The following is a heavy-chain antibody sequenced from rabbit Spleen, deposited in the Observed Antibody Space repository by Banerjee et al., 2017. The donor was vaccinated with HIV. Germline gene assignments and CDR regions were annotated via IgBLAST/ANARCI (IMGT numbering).Heavy chain of an antibody. D-gene: IGHD6-1*01. Sequence: QSLEESGGGLVKPGASLTLTCKASGFSFNSGYDMSWVRQAPGKVLEWIGIIDVGEGNTGYASWVNGRFPISSDNAQNPVDLQMSGLTAADTAPYFCARAGYAGYGYANFRDYYGMDLWGPGTLVPVS. CDR2: IDVGEGNT. V-gene: IGHV1S40*01. CDR3: ARAGYAGYGYANFRDYYGMDL. CDR1: GFSFNSGYD. J-gene: IGHJ6*01.